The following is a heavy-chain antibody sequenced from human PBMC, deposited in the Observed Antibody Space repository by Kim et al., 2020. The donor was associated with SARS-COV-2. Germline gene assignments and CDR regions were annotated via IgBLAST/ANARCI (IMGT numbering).Heavy chain of an antibody. Sequence: ASVKVSCKVSGYTLTELSMHWVRQAPGKGLEWMGGFDYEDGETIYAQKFQGRVTMTEDTYTETAYMELSSLRSEDTAVYYCATSKVIAMADWLDPWGQGTLVTVSS. V-gene: IGHV1-24*01. D-gene: IGHD6-19*01. J-gene: IGHJ5*02. CDR1: GYTLTELS. CDR2: FDYEDGET. CDR3: ATSKVIAMADWLDP.